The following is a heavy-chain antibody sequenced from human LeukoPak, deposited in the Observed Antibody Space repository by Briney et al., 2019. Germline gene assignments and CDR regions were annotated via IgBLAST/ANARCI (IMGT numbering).Heavy chain of an antibody. J-gene: IGHJ6*03. V-gene: IGHV4-30-2*01. CDR2: IYHSGST. Sequence: PSETLSLTSTASGASISSGGYYWSWTRQPPGKGLEWIGYIYHSGSTYYNPSLKSRVTISVDRSKNQFSLKLSSVTAADTAVYYCAREIQLLSYYYYYMDVWGKGTTVTVSS. D-gene: IGHD2-2*01. CDR3: AREIQLLSYYYYYMDV. CDR1: GASISSGGYY.